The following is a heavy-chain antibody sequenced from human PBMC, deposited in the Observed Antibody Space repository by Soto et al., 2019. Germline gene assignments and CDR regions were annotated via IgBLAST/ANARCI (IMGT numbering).Heavy chain of an antibody. CDR1: GFSFRDHS. J-gene: IGHJ4*01. V-gene: IGHV3-48*02. CDR3: ARLPKGSVVTG. CDR2: ISSSSENI. D-gene: IGHD2-21*02. Sequence: GSLRLSCVGSGFSFRDHSMNWVRQPPGKGLQWISYISSSSENIYYADSVKGRFTVSRDNAKNTLFLQMNSLRDDDSAIYYCARLPKGSVVTGWGQGSLVTVSS.